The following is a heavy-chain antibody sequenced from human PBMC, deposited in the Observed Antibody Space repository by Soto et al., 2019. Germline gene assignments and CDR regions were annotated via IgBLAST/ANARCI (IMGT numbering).Heavy chain of an antibody. CDR3: TRPHYSSSWDKNWFDP. CDR1: GYTFTSYY. J-gene: IGHJ5*02. V-gene: IGHV1-46*01. Sequence: ASVKVSCKASGYTFTSYYMHWVRQAPGQGLEWMGIINPSGGSTSYAQKFQGRVTMTRDTSTSTVDMELSSLRSGDTAVYYCTRPHYSSSWDKNWFDPWGQGTLVTVSS. CDR2: INPSGGST. D-gene: IGHD6-13*01.